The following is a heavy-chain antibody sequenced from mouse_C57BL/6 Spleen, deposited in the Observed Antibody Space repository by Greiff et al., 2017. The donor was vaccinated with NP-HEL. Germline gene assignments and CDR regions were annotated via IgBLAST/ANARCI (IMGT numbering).Heavy chain of an antibody. CDR3: AGTGTEGVFDY. D-gene: IGHD3-3*01. CDR1: GYAFSSYW. V-gene: IGHV1-80*01. Sequence: VKLQESGAELVKPGASVKISCKASGYAFSSYWMNWVKQRPGKGLEWIGQIYPGDGDTNYNGKFKGKATLTADKSSSTAYLQLSSLTSEDSAVYFCAGTGTEGVFDYWGQGTTLTVSS. J-gene: IGHJ2*01. CDR2: IYPGDGDT.